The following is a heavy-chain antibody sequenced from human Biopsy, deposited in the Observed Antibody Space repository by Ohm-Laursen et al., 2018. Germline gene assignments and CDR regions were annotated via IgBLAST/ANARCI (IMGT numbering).Heavy chain of an antibody. CDR1: AASVSDGTFY. CDR3: AGIVLGPTNDAFDI. Sequence: SETLSLTCTVSAASVSDGTFYWSWIRQAAGKGLEWIGRIYPGGGTIYNPSLKSRVTMSVDTSKNHFSPNLNSVTAADTAVYYCAGIVLGPTNDAFDIWGQGTMATVSS. D-gene: IGHD1-26*01. J-gene: IGHJ3*02. V-gene: IGHV4-61*10. CDR2: IYPGGGT.